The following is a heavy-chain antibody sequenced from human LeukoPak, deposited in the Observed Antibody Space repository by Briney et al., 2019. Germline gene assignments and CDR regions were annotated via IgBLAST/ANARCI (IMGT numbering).Heavy chain of an antibody. CDR1: GITLSNYG. CDR3: AKRGVVIRVILVGFHKEAYYFDS. V-gene: IGHV3-23*01. CDR2: ISGTGGST. Sequence: GGSLRLSCAVSGITLSNYGMSWVRQAPGKGLEWVAGISGTGGSTNYADSVQGRFTISRDNPKNTLYLQMNSLRAEDTAVYFCAKRGVVIRVILVGFHKEAYYFDSWSQGALVTVSS. D-gene: IGHD3-10*01. J-gene: IGHJ4*02.